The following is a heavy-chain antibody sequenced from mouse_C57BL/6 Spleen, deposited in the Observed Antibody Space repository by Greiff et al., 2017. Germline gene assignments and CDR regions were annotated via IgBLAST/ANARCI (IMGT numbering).Heavy chain of an antibody. CDR2: IYPRSGNT. CDR1: GYTFTSYG. D-gene: IGHD2-4*01. V-gene: IGHV1-81*01. J-gene: IGHJ4*01. Sequence: QVQLQQSGAELARPGASVKLSCKASGYTFTSYGISWVKQRTGQGLEWIGEIYPRSGNTYYNEKFKGKATLTADKSSSTAYMELRSLTSEDSAVYFCARSPYDYDGKVYAMDYWGQGTSVTVSS. CDR3: ARSPYDYDGKVYAMDY.